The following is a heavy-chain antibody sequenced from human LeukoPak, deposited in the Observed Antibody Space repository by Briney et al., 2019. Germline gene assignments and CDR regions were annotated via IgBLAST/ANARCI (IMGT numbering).Heavy chain of an antibody. CDR3: AKDSGPLFVEMATMYFDY. Sequence: GGSLRLSCAASGFTFDDYAMHWVRQAPGKGLEWVSLISGDGGSTYYADSVKGRFTVSRDNSKNSPYLQMNSLRTEDTALYYCAKDSGPLFVEMATMYFDYWGQGTLVTVSS. CDR1: GFTFDDYA. V-gene: IGHV3-43*02. CDR2: ISGDGGST. J-gene: IGHJ4*02. D-gene: IGHD5-24*01.